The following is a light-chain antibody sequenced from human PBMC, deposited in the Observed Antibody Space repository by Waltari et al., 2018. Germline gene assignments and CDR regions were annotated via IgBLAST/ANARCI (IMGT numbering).Light chain of an antibody. Sequence: SSELTQDPVVSVALGQTVRITCHGDSLRNYYATWYHQKPGQAPVLVMYCKNNRPSGIPDRFSGSYSGTTASLIITGAQAEDEGDYYCNSRDSRGHPLVFGTGTKVTVL. CDR2: CKN. CDR1: SLRNYY. J-gene: IGLJ1*01. CDR3: NSRDSRGHPLV. V-gene: IGLV3-19*01.